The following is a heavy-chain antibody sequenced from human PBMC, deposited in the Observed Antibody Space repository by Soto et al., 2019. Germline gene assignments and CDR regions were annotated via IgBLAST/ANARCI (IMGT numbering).Heavy chain of an antibody. J-gene: IGHJ3*02. CDR1: GGSISSYY. CDR3: ARERRPVVVVTDDAFDI. V-gene: IGHV4-4*07. CDR2: IYTSGST. D-gene: IGHD3-22*01. Sequence: SETLSLTCTVSGGSISSYYWSWIRQPAGKGLEWIGRIYTSGSTNYNPSLKSRVTTSVDTSKNQFSLKLSSVTAADTAVYYCARERRPVVVVTDDAFDIWGQGTMVTVSS.